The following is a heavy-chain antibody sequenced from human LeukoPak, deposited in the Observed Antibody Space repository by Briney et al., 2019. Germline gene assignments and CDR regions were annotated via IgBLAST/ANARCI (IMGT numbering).Heavy chain of an antibody. CDR1: GYSFTSYW. D-gene: IGHD3-10*01. CDR3: ARQADPITMVRGATRADYYYYMDV. J-gene: IGHJ6*03. CDR2: IYPGDSDT. V-gene: IGHV5-51*01. Sequence: GESLKISCKGSGYSFTSYWIGWVRQMPGKGMEWMGIIYPGDSDTRYSPSFQGQVTISADKSISTAYLQWSSLKASVTAVYYCARQADPITMVRGATRADYYYYMDVWGKGTTVTVSS.